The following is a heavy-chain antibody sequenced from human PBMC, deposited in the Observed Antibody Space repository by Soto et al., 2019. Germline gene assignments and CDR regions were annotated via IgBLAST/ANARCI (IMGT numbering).Heavy chain of an antibody. Sequence: QVQLVESGGGVVQPGRSLRLSCAASGFTFRSYAMHWVRQAPGKGLEWVAVISYDGGNKYYADSVKGRFTISRDNSKNTMYLEMDRLRGDDTAVYYCARDHYGSSGYYQWGQGTLVTVSS. J-gene: IGHJ4*02. D-gene: IGHD3-22*01. CDR3: ARDHYGSSGYYQ. CDR1: GFTFRSYA. CDR2: ISYDGGNK. V-gene: IGHV3-30-3*01.